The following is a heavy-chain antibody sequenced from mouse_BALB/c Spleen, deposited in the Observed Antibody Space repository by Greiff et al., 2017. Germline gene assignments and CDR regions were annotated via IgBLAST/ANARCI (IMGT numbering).Heavy chain of an antibody. CDR2: IWAGGST. Sequence: QVQLQQSGPGLVAPSQSLSITCTVSGFSLTSYGVHWVRQPPGKGLEWLGVIWAGGSTNYNSALMSRLSISKDNSKSQVFLKMNSLQTDDTAMYYCARDIHYYGSSLYYAMDYWGQGTSVTVSS. D-gene: IGHD1-1*01. J-gene: IGHJ4*01. CDR3: ARDIHYYGSSLYYAMDY. V-gene: IGHV2-9*02. CDR1: GFSLTSYG.